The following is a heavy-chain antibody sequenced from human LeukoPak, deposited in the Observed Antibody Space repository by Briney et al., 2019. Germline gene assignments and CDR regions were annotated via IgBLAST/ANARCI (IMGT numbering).Heavy chain of an antibody. CDR3: ARVQNTFPYYYGMDV. CDR1: GFIFSSYW. V-gene: IGHV3-33*08. D-gene: IGHD2/OR15-2a*01. J-gene: IGHJ6*02. Sequence: GGSLRLSCAVSGFIFSSYWMNWVRQAPGKGLEWVAVIWYDGSNKYYADSVKGRFTISRDNSKNTLYLQMNSLRAEDTAVYYCARVQNTFPYYYGMDVWGQGTTVTVSS. CDR2: IWYDGSNK.